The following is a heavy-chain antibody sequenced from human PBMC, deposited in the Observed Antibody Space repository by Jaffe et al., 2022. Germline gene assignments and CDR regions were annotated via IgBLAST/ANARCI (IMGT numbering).Heavy chain of an antibody. Sequence: EVQLLESGGALVQPGGSLRLSCVASGFTFSTSAMGWVRQAPGKGLEWVSTITGRSLTYYAGSVKGRFTISRDNSKNTMHLQMNDLRAEDTALYYCAKDGGTYFFDNWGQGTQVTVSS. CDR1: GFTFSTSA. CDR3: AKDGGTYFFDN. V-gene: IGHV3-23*01. CDR2: ITGRSLT. J-gene: IGHJ4*02. D-gene: IGHD2-21*01.